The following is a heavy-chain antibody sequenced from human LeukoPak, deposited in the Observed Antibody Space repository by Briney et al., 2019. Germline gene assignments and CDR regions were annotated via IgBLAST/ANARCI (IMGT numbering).Heavy chain of an antibody. J-gene: IGHJ4*02. Sequence: SETLSLTCTVSGGSISSYYWSWIRQPPGKGLEWIGYIYYSGSTNYNPSLKSRATISVDTSKNQFSLKLSSVTAADTAVYYCARAEYSYGLLFDYWGQGTLVTVSS. CDR3: ARAEYSYGLLFDY. V-gene: IGHV4-59*01. CDR2: IYYSGST. D-gene: IGHD5-18*01. CDR1: GGSISSYY.